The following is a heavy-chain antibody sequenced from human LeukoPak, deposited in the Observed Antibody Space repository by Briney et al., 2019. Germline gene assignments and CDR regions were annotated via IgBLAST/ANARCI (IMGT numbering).Heavy chain of an antibody. CDR1: GGSINNYY. CDR2: IYTSGST. D-gene: IGHD3-10*01. V-gene: IGHV4-4*07. J-gene: IGHJ3*02. Sequence: PSETLSLTCTVSGGSINNYYWSWIRQPAGKGLEWIGRIYTSGSTNYNPSLKSRVTISVDTSKNQFSLKLSSVTAADTAVYYCARGPLGGAFDIWGQGTMVTVSS. CDR3: ARGPLGGAFDI.